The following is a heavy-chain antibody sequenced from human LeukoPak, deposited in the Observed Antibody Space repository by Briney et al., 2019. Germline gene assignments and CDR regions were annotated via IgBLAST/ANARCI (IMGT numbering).Heavy chain of an antibody. D-gene: IGHD3-3*01. V-gene: IGHV1-18*01. CDR1: GYTFTNYG. CDR3: ARVNYDFWSGYYMPDDP. Sequence: ASVKVSCKASGYTFTNYGISWVRQAPGQGLEWMGWISIYNGNTDYAQKLRGRVTVTTDTSTSTAYMELRSLRSDDTAVDYCARVNYDFWSGYYMPDDPWGQGTLVTVSS. J-gene: IGHJ5*02. CDR2: ISIYNGNT.